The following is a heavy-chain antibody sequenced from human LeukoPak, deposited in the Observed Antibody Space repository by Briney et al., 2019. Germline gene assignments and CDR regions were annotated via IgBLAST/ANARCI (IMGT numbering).Heavy chain of an antibody. Sequence: SQTLSLTCAISGDSVSSNSAAWNWIRQSPSRGLEWLGRTYYRSKWYNDYAVSVKSRITINPDTSKNQFSLQLNSVTPEDTAVYYCARDQDYYDSSGYYYDYWGQGTLVTVSS. CDR3: ARDQDYYDSSGYYYDY. D-gene: IGHD3-22*01. CDR1: GDSVSSNSAA. CDR2: TYYRSKWYN. V-gene: IGHV6-1*01. J-gene: IGHJ4*02.